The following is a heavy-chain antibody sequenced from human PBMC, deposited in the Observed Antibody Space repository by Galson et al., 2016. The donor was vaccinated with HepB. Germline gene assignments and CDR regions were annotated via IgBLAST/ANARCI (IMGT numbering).Heavy chain of an antibody. V-gene: IGHV1-46*01. Sequence: SVKVSCKASGYTFTSYYMHWVRQAPGQGLEWMGKINPSGGRTRYAQKFQGRVTMTRDTSTSTVYMELSSLRSEDTAVYYSARGTVTPFHYYYYYMDVWGKGTTVTVSS. J-gene: IGHJ6*03. CDR2: INPSGGRT. CDR3: ARGTVTPFHYYYYYMDV. CDR1: GYTFTSYY. D-gene: IGHD4-17*01.